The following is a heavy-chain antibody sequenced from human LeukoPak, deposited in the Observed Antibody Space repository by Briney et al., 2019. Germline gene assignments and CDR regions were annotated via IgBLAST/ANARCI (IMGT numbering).Heavy chain of an antibody. Sequence: GGSLRLSCAASGFTVSSNYMSWVRQAPGKGLEWVSVIYSGGSTYHADSVKGRFTISRDNSKNTLYLQMNSLRAEDTAVYYCALDKSYYDSSGYYYWGQGTLVTVSS. J-gene: IGHJ4*02. CDR2: IYSGGST. D-gene: IGHD3-22*01. CDR1: GFTVSSNY. CDR3: ALDKSYYDSSGYYY. V-gene: IGHV3-66*01.